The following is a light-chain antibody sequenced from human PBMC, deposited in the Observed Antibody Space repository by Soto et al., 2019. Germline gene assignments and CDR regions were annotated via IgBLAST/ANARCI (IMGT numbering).Light chain of an antibody. Sequence: QSALTQPASVSGSPGQSITISCTGTSSDVGSYNLVSWYQQHPGKAPKLMIYVVSKRPSGVSNRFSGSKSGNTASLTISGLQAEDEADYYCCSYAGSSTHVFGTGTKLTVL. CDR2: VVS. J-gene: IGLJ1*01. CDR1: SSDVGSYNL. V-gene: IGLV2-23*02. CDR3: CSYAGSSTHV.